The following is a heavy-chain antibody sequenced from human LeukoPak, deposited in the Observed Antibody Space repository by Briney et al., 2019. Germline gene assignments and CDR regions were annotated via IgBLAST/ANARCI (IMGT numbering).Heavy chain of an antibody. D-gene: IGHD4-17*01. Sequence: SETLSLTCTVSGGSIRSYYWSWIRQPPGKGLEWIGYIYYSGSTNCNPSLKSRVSTSVDTSKNQFSLKLSSVTAADTAVYYCARTGSTVTMLYPFDHWGQGTLVTVSS. CDR3: ARTGSTVTMLYPFDH. J-gene: IGHJ4*02. V-gene: IGHV4-59*01. CDR1: GGSIRSYY. CDR2: IYYSGST.